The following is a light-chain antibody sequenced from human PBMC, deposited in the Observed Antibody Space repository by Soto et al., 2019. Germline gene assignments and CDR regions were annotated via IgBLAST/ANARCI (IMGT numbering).Light chain of an antibody. CDR3: SSYTSSSTLV. V-gene: IGLV2-14*03. Sequence: QSALTQPASVSGSPGQSITISCAGTSSDVGGYNFVSWYQHHPGKVPKLMIYDVSNRPSGVSNRFSGSKSGNTASLTISGLQAEDEADYYCSSYTSSSTLVFGGGTKLNVL. CDR1: SSDVGGYNF. J-gene: IGLJ2*01. CDR2: DVS.